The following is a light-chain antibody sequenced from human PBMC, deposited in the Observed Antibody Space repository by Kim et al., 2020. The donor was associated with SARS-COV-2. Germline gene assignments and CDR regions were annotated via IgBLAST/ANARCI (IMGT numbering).Light chain of an antibody. CDR1: SSDVGRYNF. J-gene: IGLJ1*01. CDR3: GSYTSSNTYV. Sequence: GQPIPIPWPATSSDVGRYNFVSWYQQHPGKVPKLMIYDVSNRPSGVSNRFSGSKSGNTASLTISGLQAEDEADYYCGSYTSSNTYVFGTGTKVTVL. CDR2: DVS. V-gene: IGLV2-14*03.